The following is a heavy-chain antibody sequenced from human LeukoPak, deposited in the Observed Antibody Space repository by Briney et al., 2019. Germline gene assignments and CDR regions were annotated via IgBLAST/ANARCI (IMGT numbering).Heavy chain of an antibody. Sequence: PGGSLRLSCAASGFTFTICWMSWVRQAPGKGLEWVANIKQEGSETHYVCSVKGRFTISRDNAKNSVYLQMNSLSDDDTAVYDCSRDGDYVRPPFDCWGQGILVTVSS. J-gene: IGHJ4*02. V-gene: IGHV3-7*01. D-gene: IGHD4-17*01. CDR1: GFTFTICW. CDR2: IKQEGSET. CDR3: SRDGDYVRPPFDC.